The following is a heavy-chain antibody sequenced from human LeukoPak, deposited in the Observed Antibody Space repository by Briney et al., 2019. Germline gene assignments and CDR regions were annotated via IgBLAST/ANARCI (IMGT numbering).Heavy chain of an antibody. CDR1: GFTFSGSA. CDR2: ISSSSSTI. CDR3: ARGRQWLVFGFDP. Sequence: GGSLRLSCAASGFTFSGSAMHWVRQASGKGLEWVSYISSSSSTIYYADSVKGRFTISRDNAKNSLYLQMNSLRAEDTAVYYCARGRQWLVFGFDPWGQGTLVTVSS. J-gene: IGHJ5*02. D-gene: IGHD6-19*01. V-gene: IGHV3-48*01.